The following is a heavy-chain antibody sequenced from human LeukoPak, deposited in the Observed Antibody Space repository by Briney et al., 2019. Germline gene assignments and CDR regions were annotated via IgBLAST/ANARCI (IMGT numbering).Heavy chain of an antibody. CDR1: GGSITTYY. V-gene: IGHV4-59*12. CDR3: ARVPYSSSLYYFDY. CDR2: IHHSGGT. Sequence: PSETLSLTCTVSGGSITTYYWTWIRQPPGKGLEWIGHIHHSGGTNFNPPLKSRVTISVDTSKNQFSLKLSSVTAADTAVYYCARVPYSSSLYYFDYWGQGTLVTVSS. D-gene: IGHD6-13*01. J-gene: IGHJ4*02.